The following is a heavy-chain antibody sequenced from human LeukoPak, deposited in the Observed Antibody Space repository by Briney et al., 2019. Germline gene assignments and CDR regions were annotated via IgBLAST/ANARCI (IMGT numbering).Heavy chain of an antibody. CDR3: ARERDCSGGSCYEY. V-gene: IGHV1-69*01. CDR1: GGTFSSYA. D-gene: IGHD2-15*01. J-gene: IGHJ4*02. CDR2: IIPIFGTA. Sequence: SVTVSCKASGGTFSSYAISWVRQAPGQGLEWMGGIIPIFGTANYAQKFQGRVTITADESTSTAYMELSSLRSEDTAVYYCARERDCSGGSCYEYWGQGTLVTVSS.